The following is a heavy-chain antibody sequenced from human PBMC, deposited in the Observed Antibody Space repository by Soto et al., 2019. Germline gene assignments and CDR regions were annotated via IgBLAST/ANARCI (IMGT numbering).Heavy chain of an antibody. D-gene: IGHD2-8*02. Sequence: GGSLRLSCAASGFTFHTYGMHWVRQARGRGLEWVAVIWYDGSLKYYADTVKGRFTISRDNSKKMLYLQMNNLRAEDTAVYYCARIDCTGNNCRPYAYYEMDVWGQGTTVTVSS. J-gene: IGHJ6*02. CDR3: ARIDCTGNNCRPYAYYEMDV. CDR1: GFTFHTYG. CDR2: IWYDGSLK. V-gene: IGHV3-33*01.